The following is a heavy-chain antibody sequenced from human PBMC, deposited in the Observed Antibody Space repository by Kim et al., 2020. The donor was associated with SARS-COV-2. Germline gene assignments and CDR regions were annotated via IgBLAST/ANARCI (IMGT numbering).Heavy chain of an antibody. J-gene: IGHJ5*02. CDR3: ARLDGGFDI. Sequence: GGTKNYADSVKGRFTISRDNAENTLYLQMSSLSAEDTAVYYCARLDGGFDIWGQGSLVTVSS. D-gene: IGHD4-17*01. CDR2: GGTK. V-gene: IGHV3-74*01.